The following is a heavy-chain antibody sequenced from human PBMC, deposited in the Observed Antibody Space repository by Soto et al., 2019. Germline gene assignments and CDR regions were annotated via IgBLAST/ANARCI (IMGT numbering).Heavy chain of an antibody. CDR1: GFFLRDFG. D-gene: IGHD6-13*01. CDR2: IWYDGSNT. Sequence: GGSLRLSCVASGFFLRDFGMHWVRQAPGKGLEWVSVIWYDGSNTYQGESVKGRFTMSRDISKNTLYLQMDSLRPEDTAVYYCAKTVEYAAAGPYDYWGQGTLVTVSS. CDR3: AKTVEYAAAGPYDY. J-gene: IGHJ4*02. V-gene: IGHV3-33*06.